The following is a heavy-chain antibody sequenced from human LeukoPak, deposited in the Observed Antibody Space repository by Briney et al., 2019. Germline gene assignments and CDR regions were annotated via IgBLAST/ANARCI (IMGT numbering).Heavy chain of an antibody. CDR3: ARGEYGLFDY. J-gene: IGHJ4*02. Sequence: SETLSLTCTVSGGSISGGSYYWSWIRQPPGKGLEWIGYIYYSGSTKYNLSLKSRVTISVDTSKNQLSLKLSSVTAADTAVYYCARGEYGLFDYLGQGTLVTVSS. CDR2: IYYSGST. D-gene: IGHD2/OR15-2a*01. CDR1: GGSISGGSYY. V-gene: IGHV4-61*01.